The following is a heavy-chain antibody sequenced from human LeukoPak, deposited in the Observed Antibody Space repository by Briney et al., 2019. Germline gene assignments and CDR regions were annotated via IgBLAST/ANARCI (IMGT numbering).Heavy chain of an antibody. D-gene: IGHD6-13*01. CDR2: IFYSGTT. V-gene: IGHV4-39*01. CDR3: ARRRIAAIDY. CDR1: GGSISSSSYY. J-gene: IGHJ4*02. Sequence: SETLSLTCTVSGGSISSSSYYWDWIRQPPGKGLEWIGTIFYSGTTSYSPSLKSRVTISVDTSRNQFSLKLNSVTAADTAIHYCARRRIAAIDYWGQGTLVTVSS.